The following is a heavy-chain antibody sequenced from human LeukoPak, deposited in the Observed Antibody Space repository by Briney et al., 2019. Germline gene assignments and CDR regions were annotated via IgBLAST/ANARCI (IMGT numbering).Heavy chain of an antibody. CDR3: ATLDAFDI. CDR1: GYTFTSYG. J-gene: IGHJ3*02. CDR2: ISAYNGNT. Sequence: ASVKVSCKASGYTFTSYGISWVRQAPGQGLEWMGWISAYNGNTNYAQKLQGRVTMTRDTSISTAYMELSRLRSDDTAVYYCATLDAFDIWGQGTMVTVSS. V-gene: IGHV1-18*01.